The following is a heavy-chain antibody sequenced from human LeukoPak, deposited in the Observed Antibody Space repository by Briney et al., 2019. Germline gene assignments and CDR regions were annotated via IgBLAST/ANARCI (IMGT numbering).Heavy chain of an antibody. D-gene: IGHD6-19*01. CDR1: GFIFDDYV. CDR3: AKTMGYSSGWYEFGGMDV. J-gene: IGHJ6*02. V-gene: IGHV3-43*02. Sequence: GGSLRLSCAASGFIFDDYVMYWVRQAPGKGLEWVSLISGDSGSTYFTDSVKGRFTISRDNRKNSLYLQMNSLRTEDTALYYCAKTMGYSSGWYEFGGMDVWGQGTTVTVSS. CDR2: ISGDSGST.